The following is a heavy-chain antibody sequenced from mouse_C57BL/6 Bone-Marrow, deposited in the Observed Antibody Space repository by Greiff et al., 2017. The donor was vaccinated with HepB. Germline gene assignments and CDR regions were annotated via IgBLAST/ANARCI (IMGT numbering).Heavy chain of an antibody. CDR1: GYTFTDYY. D-gene: IGHD1-1*01. CDR3: ATSSSYGSSSYWYFDV. V-gene: IGHV1-76*01. J-gene: IGHJ1*03. Sequence: VKLMESGAELVRPGASVKLSCKASGYTFTDYYINWVKQRPGQGLEWIARIYPGSGNTYYNEKFKGKATLTAEKSSSTAYMQLSSLTSEDSAVYFCATSSSYGSSSYWYFDVWGTGTTVTVSS. CDR2: IYPGSGNT.